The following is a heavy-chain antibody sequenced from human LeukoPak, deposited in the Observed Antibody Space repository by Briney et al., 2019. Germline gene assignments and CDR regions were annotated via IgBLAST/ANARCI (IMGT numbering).Heavy chain of an antibody. CDR3: ARGLGVVTWRVVGQFDY. J-gene: IGHJ4*02. D-gene: IGHD3-3*01. CDR1: GGSFSGYY. V-gene: IGHV4-34*01. CDR2: INHSGST. Sequence: SETLSLTCAVYGGSFSGYYWSWIRQPPGKGLEWIGEINHSGSTNYNPSLKSRVTISVDTSKNQFSLKLSSVTAADTAAYYCARGLGVVTWRVVGQFDYWGQGTLVTVSS.